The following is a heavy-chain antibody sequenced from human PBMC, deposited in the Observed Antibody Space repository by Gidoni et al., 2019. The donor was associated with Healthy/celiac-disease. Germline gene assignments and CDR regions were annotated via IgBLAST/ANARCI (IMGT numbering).Heavy chain of an antibody. CDR1: GFTFSSYA. V-gene: IGHV3-23*01. CDR3: AKGGPMVVTTVVKGHAFDI. J-gene: IGHJ3*02. CDR2: ISGSGGST. Sequence: EVQLLESGGGLVQPGGSLRLSCAASGFTFSSYAMSWVRQAPGKGLEWVSSISGSGGSTYYADSVKGRFTISRDNSKNTLYLQMNSLRAEDTAVYYCAKGGPMVVTTVVKGHAFDIWGQGTMVTVSS. D-gene: IGHD4-17*01.